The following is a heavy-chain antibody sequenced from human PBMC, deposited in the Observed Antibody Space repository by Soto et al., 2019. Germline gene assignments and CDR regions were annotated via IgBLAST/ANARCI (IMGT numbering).Heavy chain of an antibody. V-gene: IGHV3-30*18. Sequence: GGAPRLSCDASGFTFIAFGMHSVRQAPGKGLAWVVIISYDGILKYYAGSVKGRFTISRDTSKSALYLQMNSLRPEDTAVYYCAKDFKISGGPYGSLNYYYGMDVWGQGTTVTVSS. CDR2: ISYDGILK. J-gene: IGHJ6*02. CDR1: GFTFIAFG. D-gene: IGHD3-10*01. CDR3: AKDFKISGGPYGSLNYYYGMDV.